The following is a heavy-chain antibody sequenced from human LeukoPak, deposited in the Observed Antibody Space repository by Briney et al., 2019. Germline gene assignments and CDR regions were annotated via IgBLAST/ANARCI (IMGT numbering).Heavy chain of an antibody. V-gene: IGHV3-23*01. Sequence: GGSLRLSCAASGFTFSSYAMSWVRQAPGKGLECVSAISGSGGSTYYADSVKGRFTISRDNSKNTLYLQMNSLRAEDTAVYYCAKIAEDNDYGDSVDWFDPWGQGTLVTVSS. D-gene: IGHD4-17*01. J-gene: IGHJ5*02. CDR3: AKIAEDNDYGDSVDWFDP. CDR1: GFTFSSYA. CDR2: ISGSGGST.